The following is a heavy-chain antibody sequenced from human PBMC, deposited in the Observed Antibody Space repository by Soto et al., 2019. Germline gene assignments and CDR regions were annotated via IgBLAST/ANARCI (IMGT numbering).Heavy chain of an antibody. Sequence: GGSLRLSCAASGFTFSNVWMSWVRQAPGKGLEWVGRIKSKSDGGTSEYAAPVKGRFTISRDDSKNTLYLQMNSLRAEDTAVYYCAKDPGVRVGAPKEAAFDIWGQGTMVTVSS. V-gene: IGHV3-15*01. J-gene: IGHJ3*02. CDR3: AKDPGVRVGAPKEAAFDI. D-gene: IGHD1-26*01. CDR2: IKSKSDGGTS. CDR1: GFTFSNVW.